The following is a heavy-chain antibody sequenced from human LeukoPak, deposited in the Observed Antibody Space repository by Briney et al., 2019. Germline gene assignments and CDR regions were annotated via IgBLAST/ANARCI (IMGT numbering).Heavy chain of an antibody. V-gene: IGHV4-39*01. Sequence: PSETLSLTCTVSGGSISSSSYYWGWIRQPPGKGLEWIGSIYYSGSTYYNPSLKSRVTISVDTSKNQFSLKLSSVTAADTAVYYCARGMIVVVITTSGDAFDIWGQGTMVTVSS. CDR2: IYYSGST. J-gene: IGHJ3*02. D-gene: IGHD3-22*01. CDR3: ARGMIVVVITTSGDAFDI. CDR1: GGSISSSSYY.